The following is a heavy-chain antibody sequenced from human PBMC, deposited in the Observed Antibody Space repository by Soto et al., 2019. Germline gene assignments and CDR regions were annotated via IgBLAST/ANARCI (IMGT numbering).Heavy chain of an antibody. CDR2: ITDSGGIT. V-gene: IGHV3-23*01. D-gene: IGHD2-15*01. Sequence: EVQLLESGGGLVQPGGSPRLSCAASGFTFRSYAMTWVRQAPGKGLDWVAAITDSGGITHYADSVKGRFTISRDNSKNTMYLQMSSLRAEDTAVYYCTLYCSGVTCSGHWGQGTLVTVSS. CDR1: GFTFRSYA. CDR3: TLYCSGVTCSGH. J-gene: IGHJ4*02.